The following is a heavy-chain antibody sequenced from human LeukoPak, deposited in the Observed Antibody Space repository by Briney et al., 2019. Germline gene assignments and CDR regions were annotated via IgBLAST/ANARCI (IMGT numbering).Heavy chain of an antibody. V-gene: IGHV4-59*01. CDR2: THYSGNS. J-gene: IGHJ4*02. Sequence: SETLSLTCTVSSGSISAYYWSWIRQPAGKGLEWIGYTHYSGNSNYSPSLKSRVTISVDTSKSQFSLKLSSVTAADTAVYYCARSVGYYFDYWGQGTLVTVSS. CDR1: SGSISAYY. D-gene: IGHD6-13*01. CDR3: ARSVGYYFDY.